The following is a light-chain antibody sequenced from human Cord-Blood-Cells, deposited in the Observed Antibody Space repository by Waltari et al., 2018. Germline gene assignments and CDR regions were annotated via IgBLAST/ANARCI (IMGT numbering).Light chain of an antibody. J-gene: IGLJ3*02. V-gene: IGLV2-23*01. CDR2: EGS. CDR3: CSSAGINWV. CDR1: SSDVGSYNL. Sequence: QSALTQPASVSGSPGQSITISCHGTSSDVGSYNLFSWYQQPPGKPPKLLIYEGSKRASGVSMRFAGSKSGNTASLTISGRQAEDEADYYCCSSAGINWVFGGGTKLTVL.